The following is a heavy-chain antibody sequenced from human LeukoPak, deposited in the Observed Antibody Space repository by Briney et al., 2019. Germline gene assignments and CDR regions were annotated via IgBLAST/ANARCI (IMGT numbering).Heavy chain of an antibody. D-gene: IGHD3-10*01. J-gene: IGHJ5*02. Sequence: PSETLSLTCTVYGGSISSYYWSWIRQPPGKGLEWIGYIYYSGSTNYNPSLKSRVTISVDTSKNQFSLKLSSVTAADTAVYYCARDSRWFGELSTWFDPWGQGTLVTVSS. CDR1: GGSISSYY. V-gene: IGHV4-59*01. CDR3: ARDSRWFGELSTWFDP. CDR2: IYYSGST.